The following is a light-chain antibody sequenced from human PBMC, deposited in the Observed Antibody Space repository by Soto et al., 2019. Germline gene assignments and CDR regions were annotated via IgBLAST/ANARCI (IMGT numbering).Light chain of an antibody. CDR1: QGIAKS. J-gene: IGKJ4*01. CDR3: LQYSGYVPT. V-gene: IGKV1D-16*01. Sequence: DIKMTQSPSSLSASVGDRVTITCRASQGIAKSLAWYQQKPEKAPKSLIYAASNLQSGVPSRFSGSGSGTEFTLTINSLQPEDFATYYCLQYSGYVPTFGGGTKVAIK. CDR2: AAS.